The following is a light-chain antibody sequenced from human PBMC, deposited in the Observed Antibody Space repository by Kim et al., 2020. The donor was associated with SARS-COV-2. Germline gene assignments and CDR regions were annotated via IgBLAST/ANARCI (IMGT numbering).Light chain of an antibody. CDR3: QQREDWPLT. J-gene: IGKJ4*01. CDR2: DAS. Sequence: SLPGERATLSCRASQSVSTSVAWFQHKPGQAPRLLIHDASFRATGIPARFSGSGSGTDFTLTITGLQAEDFAVYYCQQREDWPLTFGGGTKVDIK. CDR1: QSVSTS. V-gene: IGKV3-11*01.